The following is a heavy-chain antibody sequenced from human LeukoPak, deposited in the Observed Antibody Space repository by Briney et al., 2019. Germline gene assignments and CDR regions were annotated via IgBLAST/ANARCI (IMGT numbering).Heavy chain of an antibody. CDR3: ARGGYRFGYVYDY. CDR1: GYTFRSYA. Sequence: GRSLRLSCVVSGYTFRSYAAHWVRQAPSTGLEWVSFISYDGGDIKYADSVKGRFTISRDNSKNTLYLQMNSLRPEDTAVYYCARGGYRFGYVYDYWGQGTLVTVSS. CDR2: ISYDGGDI. D-gene: IGHD5-18*01. J-gene: IGHJ4*02. V-gene: IGHV3-30*04.